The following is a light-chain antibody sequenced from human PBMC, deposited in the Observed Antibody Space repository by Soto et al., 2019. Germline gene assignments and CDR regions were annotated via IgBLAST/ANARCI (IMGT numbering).Light chain of an antibody. CDR2: GAS. J-gene: IGKJ1*01. Sequence: EIVLTQSPGTLSLSPGERATLSCRASQSVISSYLAWYQQKSGQAPRLFIYGASNRATGIPARFSGSESGTDFTLTISRLEAEDFAVYYCQQYGSSLLTFGQGTKVEI. CDR3: QQYGSSLLT. CDR1: QSVISSY. V-gene: IGKV3-20*01.